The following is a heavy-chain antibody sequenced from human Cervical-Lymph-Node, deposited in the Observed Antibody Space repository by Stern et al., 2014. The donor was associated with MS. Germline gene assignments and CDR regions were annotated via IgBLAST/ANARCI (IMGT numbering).Heavy chain of an antibody. Sequence: EVQLVESGGGLVQPGGSLRLSCAASGFTFSSYWMHWVRQAPGKGLVWVSRINSDGSTTNYADSVKGRFTISRDNAKKTLYLQMTSLTAEDTAVYYCRARDEYGDAGWFDPWGQGTLVTVSS. J-gene: IGHJ5*02. V-gene: IGHV3-74*02. CDR2: INSDGSTT. CDR3: RARDEYGDAGWFDP. CDR1: GFTFSSYW. D-gene: IGHD4-17*01.